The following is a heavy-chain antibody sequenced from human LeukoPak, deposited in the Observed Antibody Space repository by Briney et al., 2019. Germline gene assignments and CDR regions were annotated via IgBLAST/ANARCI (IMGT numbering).Heavy chain of an antibody. CDR1: GFTFGDYA. J-gene: IGHJ4*02. Sequence: GGSLRLSCTASGFTFGDYAMSWVRQAPGKGLEWVGFIRSKAYGGTTEYAASVKGRFTISRDDSKSIAYLQMNSLKTEDTAVYYCARDIPNNPYVCSGGSCYRDYWGQGTLVTVSS. CDR2: IRSKAYGGTT. V-gene: IGHV3-49*04. D-gene: IGHD2-15*01. CDR3: ARDIPNNPYVCSGGSCYRDY.